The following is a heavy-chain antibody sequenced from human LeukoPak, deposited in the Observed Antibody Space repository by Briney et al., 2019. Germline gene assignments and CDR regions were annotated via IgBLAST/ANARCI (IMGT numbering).Heavy chain of an antibody. CDR1: GFTFSSYT. D-gene: IGHD2-15*01. Sequence: PGGSLRLSCAASGFTFSSYTMNWVRQAPGKGLQSVSSISSSSSYIYYADSVKGRFTISRDNAKNSLYLQMNSLRAEDTAVYYCASDYCSGGSCYSTRPPEYFQHWGQGTLVTVSS. CDR2: ISSSSSYI. J-gene: IGHJ1*01. CDR3: ASDYCSGGSCYSTRPPEYFQH. V-gene: IGHV3-21*01.